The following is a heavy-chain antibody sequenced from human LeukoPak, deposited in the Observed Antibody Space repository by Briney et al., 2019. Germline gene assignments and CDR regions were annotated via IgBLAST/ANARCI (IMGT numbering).Heavy chain of an antibody. D-gene: IGHD6-19*01. CDR1: GYTFTSYY. CDR3: ARGSGGSGWYVSAGLGFDY. Sequence: ASVKVSCKASGYTFTSYYMHWVRQAPGQGLEWMGIINPSGGSTSYAQKFQGRVTMTRDTSTSTVYMELSSQRSEDTAVYYCARGSGGSGWYVSAGLGFDYWGQGTLVTVSS. V-gene: IGHV1-46*01. CDR2: INPSGGST. J-gene: IGHJ4*02.